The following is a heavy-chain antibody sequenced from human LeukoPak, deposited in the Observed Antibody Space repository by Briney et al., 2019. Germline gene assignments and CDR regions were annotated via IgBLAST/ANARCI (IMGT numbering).Heavy chain of an antibody. J-gene: IGHJ4*02. V-gene: IGHV4-39*01. D-gene: IGHD4-17*01. CDR1: GGSISSSSYY. CDR2: IDYSGNT. CDR3: ARLDYGDYGGFDY. Sequence: SETLSLTCTVSGGSISSSSYYWGWIRQPPGKGLEWIGTIDYSGNTYYNPSLKSRVIISIDTSKNQFSLKVSSVTAADTAVYCCARLDYGDYGGFDYWGQGTLVTVSS.